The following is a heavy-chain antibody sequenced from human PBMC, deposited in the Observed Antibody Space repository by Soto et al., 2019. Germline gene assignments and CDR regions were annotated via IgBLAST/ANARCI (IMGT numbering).Heavy chain of an antibody. CDR1: GFAFSEYF. CDR2: ISDSGTYT. J-gene: IGHJ4*02. D-gene: IGHD5-18*01. CDR3: ARGSSAMVPRSVGR. V-gene: IGHV3-11*06. Sequence: QVQLVESGGGLVKPWGSLRLSCAAPGFAFSEYFMARIRQAPGKRLEWVSFISDSGTYTNYADSVKGRFTISRVNAKNSLQSQMNSRRAADTAVYYCARGSSAMVPRSVGRWGQGALVTVSA.